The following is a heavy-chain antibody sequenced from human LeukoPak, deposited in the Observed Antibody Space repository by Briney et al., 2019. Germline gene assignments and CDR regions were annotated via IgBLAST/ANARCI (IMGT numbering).Heavy chain of an antibody. J-gene: IGHJ3*02. CDR3: ARDRGDAFDI. V-gene: IGHV3-74*01. Sequence: GGSLRLSCAASGFAFSSYWMHWVRQAPGKGLVWVSRINNDGSITSYADSVKDRLTFSRDNAKNTLSLQMNSLRAEDTAVYFCARDRGDAFDIWGQGTMVTVSS. CDR2: INNDGSIT. CDR1: GFAFSSYW.